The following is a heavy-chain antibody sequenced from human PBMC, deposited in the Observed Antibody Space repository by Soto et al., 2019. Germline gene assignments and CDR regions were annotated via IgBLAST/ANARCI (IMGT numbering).Heavy chain of an antibody. CDR3: AKESTHYYGSGSYYKSNDY. CDR2: ISYDGSNK. D-gene: IGHD3-10*01. Sequence: GGSLRLSCAASGFTFSSYGMHWVRQAPGKGLEWVAVISYDGSNKYYADSVKGRFTISRDNSKNTLYLQMNSLRAEDTAVYYCAKESTHYYGSGSYYKSNDYWGQGTLVTVSS. J-gene: IGHJ4*02. CDR1: GFTFSSYG. V-gene: IGHV3-30*18.